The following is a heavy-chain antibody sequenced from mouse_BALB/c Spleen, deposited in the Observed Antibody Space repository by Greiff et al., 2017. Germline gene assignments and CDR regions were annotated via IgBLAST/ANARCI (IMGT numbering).Heavy chain of an antibody. CDR3: ASPYPAWFAY. Sequence: VQLKESGPGLVKPSQSLSLTCSVTGYSITSGYYWNWIRQFPGNKLEWMGYISYDGSNNYNPSLKNRISITRDTSKNQFFLKLNSVTTEDTATYYCASPYPAWFAYWGQGTLVTVSA. D-gene: IGHD2-10*01. J-gene: IGHJ3*01. CDR1: GYSITSGYY. V-gene: IGHV3-6*02. CDR2: ISYDGSN.